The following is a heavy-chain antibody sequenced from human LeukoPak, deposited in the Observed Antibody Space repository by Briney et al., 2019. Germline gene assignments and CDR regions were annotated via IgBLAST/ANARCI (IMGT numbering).Heavy chain of an antibody. CDR3: AKDRYSSSWYFDY. J-gene: IGHJ4*02. Sequence: GGSLRLSCAASGFTFSDYYMSWIRQAPGKGLEWVSYISSSGSTIYYADSVKGRFTISRDNAKNSLYLQMNSLRAEDTAVYYCAKDRYSSSWYFDYWGQGTLVTVSS. D-gene: IGHD6-13*01. CDR2: ISSSGSTI. CDR1: GFTFSDYY. V-gene: IGHV3-11*01.